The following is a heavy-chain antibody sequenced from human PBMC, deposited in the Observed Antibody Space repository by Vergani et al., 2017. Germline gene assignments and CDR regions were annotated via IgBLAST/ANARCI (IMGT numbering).Heavy chain of an antibody. CDR3: AKDSGSSTSCLIDY. D-gene: IGHD2-2*01. CDR2: ISWNSGSI. J-gene: IGHJ4*02. V-gene: IGHV3-9*03. CDR1: GFTFDDYA. Sequence: EVQLVESWGGLVQPGRSLRLSCAASGFTFDDYAMHWVRQAPGKGLEWVSGISWNSGSIGYADSVKGRFTISRDNAKNSLYLQMNSLRAEDMALYYCAKDSGSSTSCLIDYWGQGTLVTVSS.